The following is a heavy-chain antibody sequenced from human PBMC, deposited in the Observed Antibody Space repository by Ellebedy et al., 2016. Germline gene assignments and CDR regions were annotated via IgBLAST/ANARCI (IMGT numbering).Heavy chain of an antibody. Sequence: SETLSLTCTVSGGSISSYYWSWIRQPPGKGLEWIGYIYYSGSTNYNPSLKSRVTIAVDKSKNQFSLKLSSVTAADTAVYYCARGRSRFVALWGQGTLVTVSS. D-gene: IGHD3-16*02. CDR1: GGSISSYY. CDR3: ARGRSRFVAL. CDR2: IYYSGST. V-gene: IGHV4-59*08. J-gene: IGHJ4*02.